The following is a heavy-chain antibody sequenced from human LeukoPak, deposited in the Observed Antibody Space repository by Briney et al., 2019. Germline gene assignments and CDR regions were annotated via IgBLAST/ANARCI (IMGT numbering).Heavy chain of an antibody. J-gene: IGHJ6*03. V-gene: IGHV1-69*06. CDR3: ARTKYSYVSYYYYMDV. CDR2: IIPIFGTA. CDR1: GGSFSSYT. D-gene: IGHD5-18*01. Sequence: SVYVSCKASGGSFSSYTIGWVRPAPEQGLEWVGGIIPIFGTANYAQKFQGRVTITADKSTSTAYMELSSLRSEDTAVYYCARTKYSYVSYYYYMDVWGKGTTVTVSS.